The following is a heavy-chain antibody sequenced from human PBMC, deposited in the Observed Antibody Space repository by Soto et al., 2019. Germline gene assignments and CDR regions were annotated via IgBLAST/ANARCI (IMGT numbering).Heavy chain of an antibody. J-gene: IGHJ4*02. D-gene: IGHD3-22*01. CDR2: ISGSGDST. V-gene: IGHV3-23*01. Sequence: GGSLRLSCTASAFTFRNYAMSWVRQAPGEGLEWVSAISGSGDSTYYADSVKGRFTISRDNSRSTLYLLLNSLRAEDTAVYYCAKDLGMGVYDSSGYYSLDFDYWGQGTLVTVSS. CDR3: AKDLGMGVYDSSGYYSLDFDY. CDR1: AFTFRNYA.